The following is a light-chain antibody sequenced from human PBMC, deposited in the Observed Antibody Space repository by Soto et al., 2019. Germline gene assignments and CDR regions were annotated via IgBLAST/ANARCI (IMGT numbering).Light chain of an antibody. CDR1: SSNIGAGYD. Sequence: QSAVTQPPSVSGAPGQRVTISCTGSSSNIGAGYDVHWYQQFPGTAPKLLIYGNNNRPSGVPDRFSGSKSGTSASLAITGLQAEDEADYYCQSFDTRLNSVVFGGGPSSPS. CDR3: QSFDTRLNSVV. CDR2: GNN. J-gene: IGLJ2*01. V-gene: IGLV1-40*01.